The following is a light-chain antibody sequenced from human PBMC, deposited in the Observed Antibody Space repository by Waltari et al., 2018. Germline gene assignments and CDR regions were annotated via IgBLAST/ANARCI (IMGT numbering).Light chain of an antibody. CDR2: DNH. CDR3: GTWDTTLSVGV. J-gene: IGLJ3*02. Sequence: QSVLTQPPSVSAAPGQTVAISCPGSNSKLGRNYVSWYQQLPGTAPKLVIYDNHKRPAGIPDRFSGSKSDTSATLDITGLQAGDEAHYYCGTWDTTLSVGVFGGGTKLTVL. V-gene: IGLV1-51*01. CDR1: NSKLGRNY.